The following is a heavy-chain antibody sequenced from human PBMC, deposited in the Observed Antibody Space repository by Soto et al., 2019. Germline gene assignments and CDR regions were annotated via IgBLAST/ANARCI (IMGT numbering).Heavy chain of an antibody. J-gene: IGHJ4*02. V-gene: IGHV2-5*02. Sequence: QITLKESGPTLVKPTQTLTLTCAFSGFSLSTSGVGVGWIRQPPGKALEWLALFYWGDDKRYSPSLKSRLTITKYTSKNQVVLTMTSMDPVDTATYYCARLTTVTTGYDYWGQGTLVTVSS. CDR1: GFSLSTSGVG. CDR2: FYWGDDK. D-gene: IGHD4-17*01. CDR3: ARLTTVTTGYDY.